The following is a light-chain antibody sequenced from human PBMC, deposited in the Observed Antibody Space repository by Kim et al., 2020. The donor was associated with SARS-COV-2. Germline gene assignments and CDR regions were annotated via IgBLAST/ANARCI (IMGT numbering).Light chain of an antibody. V-gene: IGLV2-23*02. CDR2: EVH. J-gene: IGLJ1*01. CDR3: CSYAGRNIYV. CDR1: NSDVGKYDS. Sequence: GQSITISCTGTNSDVGKYDSVSGYQQHPGKAPKVIIFEVHKRPSWVSDRFSGSKSANTASLTISGLQSEDEADYYCCSYAGRNIYVFGTGTKVTVL.